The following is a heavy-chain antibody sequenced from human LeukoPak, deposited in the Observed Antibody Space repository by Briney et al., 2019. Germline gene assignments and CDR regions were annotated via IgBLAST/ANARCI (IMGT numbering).Heavy chain of an antibody. CDR2: IYTSGST. V-gene: IGHV4-4*09. CDR3: ARVELGWFDP. J-gene: IGHJ5*02. D-gene: IGHD5-24*01. CDR1: GGSISSYY. Sequence: SETLSLTCTVSGGSISSYYWSWIRQPPGKGLEWIGYIYTSGSTNYNPSLKSRVTMSVDTSKNQFSLKLSSVTAADTAVYYCARVELGWFDPWGQGTLVTVSS.